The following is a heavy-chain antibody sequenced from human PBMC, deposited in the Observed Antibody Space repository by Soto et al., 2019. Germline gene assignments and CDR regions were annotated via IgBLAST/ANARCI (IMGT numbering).Heavy chain of an antibody. V-gene: IGHV1-18*01. CDR3: ARVIGAKELHGMDV. CDR1: GYTLTTYG. J-gene: IGHJ6*02. D-gene: IGHD1-26*01. CDR2: ISVYNGNT. Sequence: QVQLVQSGAEVKNPGASVKVSCKASGYTLTTYGFSWVRQAPGPGLEWMGWISVYNGNTNYAQKVQGRVTMTTDTSTSTAYMERRSLKSDDTAVYYCARVIGAKELHGMDVWGQGTTVTVSS.